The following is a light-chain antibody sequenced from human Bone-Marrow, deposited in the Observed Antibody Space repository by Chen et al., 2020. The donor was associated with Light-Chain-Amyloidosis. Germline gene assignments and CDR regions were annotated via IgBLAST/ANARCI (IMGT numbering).Light chain of an antibody. CDR2: EVT. CDR3: SSYTITNTLV. CDR1: SSDVGGDNH. Sequence: QSALTQPASVSGSPGQSITISCTGTSSDVGGDNHVSWYQQHPDKAPKLIIYEVTNRPSWVPDRFYGSKSDNTASLTISGLQTEDDADYFCSSYTITNTLVFGSGTRVTVL. V-gene: IGLV2-14*01. J-gene: IGLJ1*01.